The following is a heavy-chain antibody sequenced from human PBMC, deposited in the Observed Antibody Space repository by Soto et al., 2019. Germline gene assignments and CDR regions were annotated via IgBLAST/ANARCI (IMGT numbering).Heavy chain of an antibody. Sequence: EVQLLESGGGLVQPGGSLRLSCAASGFRFSSKAMSWVRQAPGKGLEWVSIISGSGSSTYYTDSLKGRFTISRDNSKNMLYLEMNYMRAEDTAVYYCAKENGFQFVNFSSSGFDYWGQGSLVSVSS. D-gene: IGHD6-6*01. V-gene: IGHV3-23*01. CDR1: GFRFSSKA. CDR3: AKENGFQFVNFSSSGFDY. CDR2: ISGSGSST. J-gene: IGHJ4*02.